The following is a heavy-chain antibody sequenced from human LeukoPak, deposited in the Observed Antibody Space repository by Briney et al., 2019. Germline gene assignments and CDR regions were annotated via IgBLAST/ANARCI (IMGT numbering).Heavy chain of an antibody. J-gene: IGHJ1*01. D-gene: IGHD4-23*01. CDR3: ASTYGGNSLYFQH. CDR2: IIPIFGTA. CDR1: GYTFTIYG. V-gene: IGHV1-69*13. Sequence: ASVKVSCKASGYTFTIYGISWVRQAPGQGLEWMGGIIPIFGTANYAQKFQGRVTITADESTSTAYMELSSLRSEDTAVYYCASTYGGNSLYFQHWGQGTLVTVSS.